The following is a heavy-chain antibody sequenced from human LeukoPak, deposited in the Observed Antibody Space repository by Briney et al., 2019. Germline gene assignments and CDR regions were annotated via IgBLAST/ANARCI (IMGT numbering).Heavy chain of an antibody. CDR2: IYPADSNT. CDR1: GYNFVNNW. D-gene: IGHD2-15*01. V-gene: IGHV5-51*01. CDR3: VRSPACSSGTCYPNWFDP. Sequence: GESLKISCKGSGYNFVNNWIGWARQMPGKGLEWMAIIYPADSNTKYSPSFQGQVTISADQSINTAFLQWSSLKASDTAMYYCVRSPACSSGTCYPNWFDPWGQGTLVIVSS. J-gene: IGHJ5*02.